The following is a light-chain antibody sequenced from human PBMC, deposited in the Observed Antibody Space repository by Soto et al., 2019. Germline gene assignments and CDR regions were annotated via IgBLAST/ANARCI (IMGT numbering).Light chain of an antibody. Sequence: EIVLTQSPATLSLSPGERATLSCRASQSVSSYLAWYQQKPGQAPRLLSYDVSNRATGIPARFSGSGSGTDFTLTISSLEPEGFAVYYCQQRSNWPPVLTCGGGTKVESK. V-gene: IGKV3-11*01. CDR1: QSVSSY. CDR2: DVS. CDR3: QQRSNWPPVLT. J-gene: IGKJ4*02.